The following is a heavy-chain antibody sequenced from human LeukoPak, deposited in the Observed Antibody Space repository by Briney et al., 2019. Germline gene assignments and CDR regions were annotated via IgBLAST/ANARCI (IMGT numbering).Heavy chain of an antibody. CDR2: ITATGAGT. CDR3: AKEYSGSPHAFDI. D-gene: IGHD1-26*01. V-gene: IGHV3-23*01. CDR1: EFTFSAYP. Sequence: GGSLRLSCAASEFTFSAYPMSWVRQAPGTGLEWVSSITATGAGTYYADSVKGRFTISRDNAKSTLSLQMNSLRVEDTAVYYCAKEYSGSPHAFDIWGQGTMVTVSS. J-gene: IGHJ3*02.